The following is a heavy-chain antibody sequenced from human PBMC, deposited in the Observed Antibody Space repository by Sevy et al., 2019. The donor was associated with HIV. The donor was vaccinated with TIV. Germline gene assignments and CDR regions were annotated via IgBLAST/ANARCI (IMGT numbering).Heavy chain of an antibody. CDR2: IYPGDPAP. CDR3: ARLNGFEPYSYYALDV. V-gene: IGHV5-51*01. CDR1: GYSFTHYW. Sequence: GESLKISCEGSGYSFTHYWIAWVRQIPGKGLEWMGIIYPGDPAPTYSPSFQGRVTISADKSINIAYPQWSRLRASDTAIYYCARLNGFEPYSYYALDVWGQGTTVTVSS. J-gene: IGHJ6*02. D-gene: IGHD5-12*01.